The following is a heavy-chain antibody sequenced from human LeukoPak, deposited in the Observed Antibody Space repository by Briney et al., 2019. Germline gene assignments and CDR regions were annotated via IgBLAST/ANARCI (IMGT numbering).Heavy chain of an antibody. CDR3: ARVGGCSSTSCYQGAFDI. D-gene: IGHD2-2*01. CDR1: GGSISSYY. CDR2: IYYSGST. V-gene: IGHV4-59*01. Sequence: SETLSLTCTVSGGSISSYYWSWIRQPPGKGLEWIGYIYYSGSTNYNPSLKSRVTISVDTSKNQFSLKLSSVTAADTAVYYCARVGGCSSTSCYQGAFDIWGQGTMVTVSS. J-gene: IGHJ3*02.